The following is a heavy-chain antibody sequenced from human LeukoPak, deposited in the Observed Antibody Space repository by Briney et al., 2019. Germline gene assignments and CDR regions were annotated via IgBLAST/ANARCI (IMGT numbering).Heavy chain of an antibody. CDR1: GGTFSSYT. J-gene: IGHJ6*02. V-gene: IGHV1-69*13. D-gene: IGHD6-6*01. CDR2: IIPIFGTA. CDR3: ARVRYSSSINSMDV. Sequence: GASVKVSCKASGGTFSSYTISWVRQAPGQGLEWMGGIIPIFGTANYAQKFQGRVTITADESTSTAYMELSSLRSEVTAVYYCARVRYSSSINSMDVWGQGTTVTVSS.